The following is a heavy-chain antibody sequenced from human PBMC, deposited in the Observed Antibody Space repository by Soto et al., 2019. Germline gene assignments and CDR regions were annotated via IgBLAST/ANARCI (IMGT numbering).Heavy chain of an antibody. CDR3: ARDAIHLWFSTADS. V-gene: IGHV3-30-3*01. D-gene: IGHD5-18*01. CDR2: ISYDGSNK. Sequence: QVQLVESGGGVVQPGRSLRLSCAASGFTFSSYAMHWVRQAPGKGLEWVAVISYDGSNKYYADSVKGRFTISRDNSKNTLYRQMNSLRAEDTVVYYWARDAIHLWFSTADSGGQGPLLTVSS. CDR1: GFTFSSYA. J-gene: IGHJ4*02.